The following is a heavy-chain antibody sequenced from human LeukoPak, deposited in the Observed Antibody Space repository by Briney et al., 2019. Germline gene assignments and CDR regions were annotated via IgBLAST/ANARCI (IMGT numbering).Heavy chain of an antibody. D-gene: IGHD3-3*01. CDR2: IWPDGSNK. CDR1: GFTFSSYG. CDR3: ARESSGVETFFDY. J-gene: IGHJ4*02. V-gene: IGHV3-33*01. Sequence: GGSLRLSCAASGFTFSSYGMPWVRQAPGKGLEWVAVIWPDGSNKYYSDSVKGRFTISKDNSKNTLYLQMNSLRAEDTAVYYCARESSGVETFFDYWGQGILVTVSS.